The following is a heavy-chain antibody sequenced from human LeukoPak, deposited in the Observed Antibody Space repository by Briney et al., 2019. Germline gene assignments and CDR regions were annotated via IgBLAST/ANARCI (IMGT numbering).Heavy chain of an antibody. J-gene: IGHJ4*02. V-gene: IGHV4-30-4*01. CDR2: IYYSGST. CDR3: ARGLYDSSGYYSQLFDY. D-gene: IGHD3-22*01. Sequence: SETLSLTCTVSGGSISSYYWSWIRQPPGKGLEWIGYIYYSGSTYYNPSLKSRVTISVDTSKNQFSLKLSSVTAADTAVYYCARGLYDSSGYYSQLFDYWGQGTLVTVSS. CDR1: GGSISSYY.